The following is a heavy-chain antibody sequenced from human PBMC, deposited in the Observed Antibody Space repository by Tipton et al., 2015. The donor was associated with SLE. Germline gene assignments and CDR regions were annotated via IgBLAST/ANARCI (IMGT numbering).Heavy chain of an antibody. CDR3: ARDRSSGLATLFKY. J-gene: IGHJ4*02. D-gene: IGHD2-15*01. V-gene: IGHV4-31*03. Sequence: TLSFTCTVSGGSISSGGYYWSWIRQHPGKGLEWIGYIYYTGSTNYNPSLKSRLTISLDTSKNQFSLERDSVTAANTAIYYCARDRSSGLATLFKYWGQGTLVTVSS. CDR2: IYYTGST. CDR1: GGSISSGGYY.